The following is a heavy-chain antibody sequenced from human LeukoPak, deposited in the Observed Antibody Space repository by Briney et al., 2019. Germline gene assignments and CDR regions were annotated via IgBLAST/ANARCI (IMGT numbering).Heavy chain of an antibody. J-gene: IGHJ4*02. Sequence: SGGSLRLSCAASGFTFSSYAMSWVRQAPGKGLEWVSAISGSGGSTYYADSVKGRFTISRDNSKNTLYLQMNSLRAEDTAVYYCAKDQVIQFDYKSGFDYWGQGTLVTVSS. D-gene: IGHD4-11*01. CDR2: ISGSGGST. CDR3: AKDQVIQFDYKSGFDY. V-gene: IGHV3-23*01. CDR1: GFTFSSYA.